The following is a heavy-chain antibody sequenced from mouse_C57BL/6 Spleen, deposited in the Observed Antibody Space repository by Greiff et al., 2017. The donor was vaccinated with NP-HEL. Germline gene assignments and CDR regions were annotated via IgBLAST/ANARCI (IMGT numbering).Heavy chain of an antibody. J-gene: IGHJ2*01. CDR3: AIIYGNYVDFDD. Sequence: QVQLQQSGPELVKPGASVKISCKASGYAFSSSWMNWVKQRPGKGLEWIGRIYPGDGDTNYNGKFKGKATLTADKSSSTAYMQLSSLTSEDSAVYFCAIIYGNYVDFDDWGQGTTLTVSS. D-gene: IGHD2-1*01. V-gene: IGHV1-82*01. CDR2: IYPGDGDT. CDR1: GYAFSSSW.